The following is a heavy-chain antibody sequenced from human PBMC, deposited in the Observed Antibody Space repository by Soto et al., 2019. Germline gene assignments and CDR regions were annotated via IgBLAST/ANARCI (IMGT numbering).Heavy chain of an antibody. D-gene: IGHD3-16*01. CDR1: GFSLSTSGVG. CDR3: SHKGGGDRILDY. V-gene: IGHV2-5*02. Sequence: QITLKESGPTLVKPTQTLTLTCTFSGFSLSTSGVGVGWIRQPPGKALEWLALIYWDDAKHYSPSLKSRLTIPKDPSKNPVVLIMTNMDPVDTATYYCSHKGGGDRILDYWGQGTLVTVSS. CDR2: IYWDDAK. J-gene: IGHJ4*02.